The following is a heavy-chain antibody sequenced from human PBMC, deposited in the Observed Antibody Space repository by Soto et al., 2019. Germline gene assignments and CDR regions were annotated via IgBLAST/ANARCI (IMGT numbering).Heavy chain of an antibody. V-gene: IGHV5-10-1*01. D-gene: IGHD3-22*01. CDR3: ARQIYDSDTGPNFQYYFES. Sequence: PGESLKISCNGSGYSFAGYWITWVRQKPGKGLEWMGRIDPSDSQTYYSPSFRGHVTISVTKSITTVFLQWSSLRASGTAMYYCARQIYDSDTGPNFQYYFESWGQGTPVTVSS. CDR2: IDPSDSQT. CDR1: GYSFAGYW. J-gene: IGHJ4*02.